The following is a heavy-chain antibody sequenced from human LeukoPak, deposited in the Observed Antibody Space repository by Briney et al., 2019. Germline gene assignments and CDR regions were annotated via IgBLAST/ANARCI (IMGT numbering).Heavy chain of an antibody. CDR2: IYHSGST. V-gene: IGHV4-4*02. CDR3: ARVAKLPEMATITGPFDI. CDR1: GGSISSSNW. J-gene: IGHJ3*02. Sequence: SETLSLTCAVSGGSISSSNWWSWVRQPPGKGLEWIGEIYHSGSTNYNPSLKSRVTISVDKSKNQFSLKLSSVTAADTAVYYCARVAKLPEMATITGPFDIWGQGTMVTVSS. D-gene: IGHD5-24*01.